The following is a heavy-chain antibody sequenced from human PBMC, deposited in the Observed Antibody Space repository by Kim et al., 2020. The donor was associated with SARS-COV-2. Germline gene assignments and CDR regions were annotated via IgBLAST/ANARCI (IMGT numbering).Heavy chain of an antibody. V-gene: IGHV1-3*01. Sequence: ASVKVSCKASGISFANWAFHWVRQAPGQGLEWMVWINGGNGNTKYSEKFQGRVTITRDTSAKAVFLEMTSLTSEDTAVFYCATIHGSGRANWFDPWGQGT. CDR1: GISFANWA. CDR2: INGGNGNT. D-gene: IGHD3-10*01. J-gene: IGHJ5*02. CDR3: ATIHGSGRANWFDP.